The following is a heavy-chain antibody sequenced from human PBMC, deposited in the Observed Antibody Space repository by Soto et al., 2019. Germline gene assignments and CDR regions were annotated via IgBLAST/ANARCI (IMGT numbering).Heavy chain of an antibody. V-gene: IGHV5-51*01. D-gene: IGHD6-13*01. CDR1: VYSFTIYW. Sequence: PGESLKISCNGSVYSFTIYWIGWVRQMPGKGLEWMGIIYPGDSDTRYSPSFQGQVTISADKSISTAYLQWSSLKASDTAMYYCARTRIAAAVGTFDPWGQGTLVTVSS. J-gene: IGHJ5*02. CDR2: IYPGDSDT. CDR3: ARTRIAAAVGTFDP.